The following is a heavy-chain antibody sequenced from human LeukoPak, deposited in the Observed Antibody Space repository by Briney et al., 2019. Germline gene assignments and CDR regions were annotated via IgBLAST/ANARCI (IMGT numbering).Heavy chain of an antibody. CDR3: ARGRFSGYGAD. V-gene: IGHV1-2*02. J-gene: IGHJ4*02. CDR2: INPNSGGT. CDR1: GYTFSDYF. Sequence: ASVKVSCKASGYTFSDYFMHWVRQAPGQGLEWMGWINPNSGGTNFAQKFQGRVTMTRDTSISTAYMELSSLTSDDTAVYYCARGRFSGYGADWGQGTLVTVSS. D-gene: IGHD5-12*01.